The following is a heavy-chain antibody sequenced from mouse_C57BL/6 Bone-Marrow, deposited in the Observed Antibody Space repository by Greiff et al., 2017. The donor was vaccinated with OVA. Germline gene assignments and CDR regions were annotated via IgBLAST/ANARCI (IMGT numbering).Heavy chain of an antibody. CDR2: ISNGGGST. Sequence: EVKLEESGGGLVQPGGSLKLSCAASGFTFSDYYMYWVRQTPEKRLEWVAYISNGGGSTYYPDTVQGRFTISRDNAKNTLYLQMSRLKSEDTAMYYCARHLLGYFDYWGQGTTLTVSS. V-gene: IGHV5-12*01. CDR1: GFTFSDYY. D-gene: IGHD3-1*01. CDR3: ARHLLGYFDY. J-gene: IGHJ2*01.